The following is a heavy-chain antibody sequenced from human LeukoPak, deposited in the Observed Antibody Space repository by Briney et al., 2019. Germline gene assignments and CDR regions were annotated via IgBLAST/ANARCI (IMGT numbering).Heavy chain of an antibody. CDR1: GYTFTSYY. J-gene: IGHJ4*02. D-gene: IGHD3-22*01. CDR3: ARVRDSSGYYLMPDY. CDR2: INPNSGGT. Sequence: GASVKVSCKASGYTFTSYYMHWVRQAPGQGLEWMGWINPNSGGTNYAQKFQGRVTMTRDTSISTAYMELSRLRSDDTAVYYCARVRDSSGYYLMPDYWGQGTLVTVSS. V-gene: IGHV1-2*02.